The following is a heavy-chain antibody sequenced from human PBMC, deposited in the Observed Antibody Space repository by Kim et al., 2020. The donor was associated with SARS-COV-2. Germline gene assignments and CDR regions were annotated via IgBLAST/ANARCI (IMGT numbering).Heavy chain of an antibody. J-gene: IGHJ4*02. Sequence: SQTLSLTCAISGDSVSSNSATWNWIRQSPSRGLEWLGRTYYRFKWYNDYAVSVQSRITINADTSKNQFSLQLNSVAPEDTAVYYCARGVAGAFRRIDYWGQGTLVTVSS. D-gene: IGHD6-13*01. V-gene: IGHV6-1*01. CDR1: GDSVSSNSAT. CDR2: TYYRFKWYN. CDR3: ARGVAGAFRRIDY.